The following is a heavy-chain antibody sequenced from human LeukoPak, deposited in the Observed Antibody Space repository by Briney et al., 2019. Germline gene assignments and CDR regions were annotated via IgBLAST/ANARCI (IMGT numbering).Heavy chain of an antibody. CDR3: AAEGHARRGGYDFWSGYYTAGWFDS. J-gene: IGHJ5*01. CDR1: VFTFTSSA. CDR2: IVVGSGNT. D-gene: IGHD3-3*01. Sequence: SVKVSCKASVFTFTSSAMQWVRQARGQRLEWLGWIVVGSGNTNYAQKFQEKVTITRDRSTSTAYMELSSLRSEDTAVYYCAAEGHARRGGYDFWSGYYTAGWFDSWGQGTLVTVSS. V-gene: IGHV1-58*02.